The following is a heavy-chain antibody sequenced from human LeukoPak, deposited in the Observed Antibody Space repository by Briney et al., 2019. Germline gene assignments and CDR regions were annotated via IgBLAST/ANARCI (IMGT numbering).Heavy chain of an antibody. D-gene: IGHD6-13*01. CDR3: VIGAKGGIAAAAPFDY. V-gene: IGHV3-64D*06. J-gene: IGHJ4*02. Sequence: GGSLRLSCSASGFTFSSYAMHWVRQAPGKGLEYVSAISSNGGSTYYADSVKGRFTISRVNSKNTLYLQMSSLRAEDTAVYYCVIGAKGGIAAAAPFDYWGQGTLVTVSS. CDR2: ISSNGGST. CDR1: GFTFSSYA.